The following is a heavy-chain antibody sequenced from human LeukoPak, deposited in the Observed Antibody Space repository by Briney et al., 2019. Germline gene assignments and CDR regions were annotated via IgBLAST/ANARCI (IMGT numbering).Heavy chain of an antibody. CDR1: GGSISSGSYY. CDR2: IYTSGST. CDR3: AREAPTYYYDSSGYSYYFDY. D-gene: IGHD3-22*01. V-gene: IGHV4-61*02. Sequence: SETLSLTCTVSGGSISSGSYYWSWIRQPAGKGLEWIGRIYTSGSTNYNPSLKSRVTISVDTSKNQFSLKLSSVTAADTAVYYCAREAPTYYYDSSGYSYYFDYWGQGTLVTVSS. J-gene: IGHJ4*02.